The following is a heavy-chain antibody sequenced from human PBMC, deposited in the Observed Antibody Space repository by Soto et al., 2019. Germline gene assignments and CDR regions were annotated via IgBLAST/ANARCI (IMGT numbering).Heavy chain of an antibody. CDR3: AKDLTPGKYSSSKVRDWFDP. V-gene: IGHV3-23*01. CDR1: GFIFRSHS. CDR2: ISGSGGST. D-gene: IGHD6-13*01. Sequence: VQLRESGGGVVQPGGSLTLSSVTSGFIFRSHSIHWFRQAPGKGLEWVSAISGSGGSTYYADSVKGRFTISRDNSKNTLYLQMNSLRAEDTAVYYCAKDLTPGKYSSSKVRDWFDPWGQGTLVTVSS. J-gene: IGHJ5*02.